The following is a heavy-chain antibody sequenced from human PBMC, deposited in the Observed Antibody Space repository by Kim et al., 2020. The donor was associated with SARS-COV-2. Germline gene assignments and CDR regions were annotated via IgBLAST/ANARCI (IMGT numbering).Heavy chain of an antibody. CDR3: TRLGSDTSGYLGPPFN. J-gene: IGHJ4*02. V-gene: IGHV3-73*01. Sequence: SVKGRFTISRDDSKNTAYLQMNSLKTEDTAVYYCTRLGSDTSGYLGPPFNWGQGTLVTVSS. D-gene: IGHD3-22*01.